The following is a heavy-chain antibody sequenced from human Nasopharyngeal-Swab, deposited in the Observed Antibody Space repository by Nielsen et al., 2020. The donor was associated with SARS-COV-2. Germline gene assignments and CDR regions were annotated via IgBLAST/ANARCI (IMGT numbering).Heavy chain of an antibody. J-gene: IGHJ4*02. CDR3: ARDVHQVEAAGTLDY. Sequence: GESLKISCAASGFTFSSYWMSWVRQAPGKGLEWVANIKQDGSEKYYVDSVKGRFTISRDNAKNSLYLQMNSLRAEDTAVYYCARDVHQVEAAGTLDYWGQGTLVTVSS. CDR1: GFTFSSYW. CDR2: IKQDGSEK. V-gene: IGHV3-7*01. D-gene: IGHD6-13*01.